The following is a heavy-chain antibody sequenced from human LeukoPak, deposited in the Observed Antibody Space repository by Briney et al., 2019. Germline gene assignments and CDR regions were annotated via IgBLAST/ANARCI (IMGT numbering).Heavy chain of an antibody. V-gene: IGHV4-34*01. CDR3: ARTGRRGYGYGYPNFDY. CDR1: GGSFSGYY. D-gene: IGHD5-18*01. CDR2: INHSGST. Sequence: PSETLSLTCAVYGGSFSGYYWSWIRQPPGKGLEWIGEINHSGSTNYNPSLKSRVTISVDTSKNQFSLKLSSVTAADTAVYYCARTGRRGYGYGYPNFDYWGQGTLVTVSS. J-gene: IGHJ4*02.